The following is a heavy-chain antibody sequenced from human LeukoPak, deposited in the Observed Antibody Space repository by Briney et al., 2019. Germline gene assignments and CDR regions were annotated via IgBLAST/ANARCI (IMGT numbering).Heavy chain of an antibody. J-gene: IGHJ4*02. CDR3: ARGGSSGYYLDPYFDY. D-gene: IGHD3-22*01. CDR1: GGSISSGDYY. V-gene: IGHV4-30-4*01. Sequence: SETLSLTCTVSGGSISSGDYYWSWIRQPPGKGLEWIGYIYYSGSTYYNPSLKSRVTISVDTSKNQFSLKLSSVTAADTAVYYCARGGSSGYYLDPYFDYWGQGTLVTVSS. CDR2: IYYSGST.